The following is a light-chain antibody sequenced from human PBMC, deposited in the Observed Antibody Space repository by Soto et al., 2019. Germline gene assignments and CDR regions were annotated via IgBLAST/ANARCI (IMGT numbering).Light chain of an antibody. CDR3: SSYTSSSTL. CDR1: NSDVGDYNY. J-gene: IGLJ1*01. V-gene: IGLV2-14*01. CDR2: DVS. Sequence: QSALTQPASVSGSPGQSITISCTGTNSDVGDYNYVSWYQQHPGKAPKLMLYDVSNRPSGISNRFSGSKSGNTASLTISGLQAEDEADYYCSSYTSSSTLFGTGTKVTV.